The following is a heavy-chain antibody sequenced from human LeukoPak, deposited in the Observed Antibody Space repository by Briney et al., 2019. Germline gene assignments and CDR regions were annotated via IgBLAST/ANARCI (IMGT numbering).Heavy chain of an antibody. CDR2: IYSGGST. Sequence: GGPLRLSCAASGFTVSSNYMSWVRQAPGKGLEWVSVIYSGGSTYYADSVKGRFTISRDNSKNTLYLQMNSLRAEDTAVYYCARGIDCGGDCYSSFDYWGQGTLVTVSS. V-gene: IGHV3-66*01. D-gene: IGHD2-21*02. J-gene: IGHJ4*02. CDR3: ARGIDCGGDCYSSFDY. CDR1: GFTVSSNY.